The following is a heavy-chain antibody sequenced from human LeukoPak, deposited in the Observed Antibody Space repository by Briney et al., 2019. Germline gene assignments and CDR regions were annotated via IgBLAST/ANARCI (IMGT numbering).Heavy chain of an antibody. CDR2: ISYDGSNK. J-gene: IGHJ6*04. CDR3: AKDLTTMDRGAITNHYYYYGMDV. D-gene: IGHD3-10*01. Sequence: GGTLGLLRAASGLTFSSYGMQWARQAPAKGLEGGTVISYDGSNKYYAESVKGRFTISRDNPKNTLYLQMNSLRAEETAVYYCAKDLTTMDRGAITNHYYYYGMDVGGKGTTVTVSS. V-gene: IGHV3-30*18. CDR1: GLTFSSYG.